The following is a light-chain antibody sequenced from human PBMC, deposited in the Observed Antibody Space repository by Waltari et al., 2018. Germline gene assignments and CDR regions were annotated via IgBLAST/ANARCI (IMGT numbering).Light chain of an antibody. V-gene: IGLV1-44*01. J-gene: IGLJ6*01. CDR3: AAWDDSLNGNV. CDR1: SSNIGSNA. Sequence: QSVLTQPPSASGTPGQRVTISCSGTSSNIGSNAVNWYQQLPGTAPILLIYSDNQRPAGVPARFSGSKSGTSASLAISGLQSEDEADYYCAAWDDSLNGNVFGSGTKVSVL. CDR2: SDN.